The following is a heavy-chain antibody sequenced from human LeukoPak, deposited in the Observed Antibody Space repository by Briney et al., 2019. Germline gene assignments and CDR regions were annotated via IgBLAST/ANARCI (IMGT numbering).Heavy chain of an antibody. Sequence: ASVKVSCKASGYTFTGHYLHSVRQAPGQTLEWMGWINPSGGDTKYAPEFEGRVTMTRDTSKTTAYMDLSGLRSDDTAVYYCARERESSGYSPVDPWGQGTQVTVSS. CDR2: INPSGGDT. V-gene: IGHV1-2*02. D-gene: IGHD3-22*01. CDR3: ARERESSGYSPVDP. J-gene: IGHJ5*02. CDR1: GYTFTGHY.